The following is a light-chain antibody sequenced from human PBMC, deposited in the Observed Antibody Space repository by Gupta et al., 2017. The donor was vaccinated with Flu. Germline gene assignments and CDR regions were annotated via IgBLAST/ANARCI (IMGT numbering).Light chain of an antibody. J-gene: IGLJ2*01. Sequence: SYELTQPPSVSVSPGQTARITCSGDGLPSKDAHWYQQKAGQAPVVVIYKDSERPSGIPERFSGSNSGTTVKLNISRVEAEDEADYYGQSGDSSGTHPVFGRGTKLNVL. V-gene: IGLV3-25*02. CDR3: QSGDSSGTHPV. CDR2: KDS. CDR1: GLPSKD.